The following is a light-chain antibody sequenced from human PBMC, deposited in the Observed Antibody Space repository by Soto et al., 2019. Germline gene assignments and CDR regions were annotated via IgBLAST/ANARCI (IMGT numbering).Light chain of an antibody. CDR1: QSVSSY. CDR3: KQRSNWPRT. J-gene: IGKJ1*01. Sequence: DIVLTQSPATLSLSPGERATLSCRASQSVSSYLAWYQQKPGQAPRLLIYDAFKRATGIPARFSGSGSGTDFTLTISSLEPEDFAVYYCKQRSNWPRTFGQGTKVEIK. V-gene: IGKV3-11*01. CDR2: DAF.